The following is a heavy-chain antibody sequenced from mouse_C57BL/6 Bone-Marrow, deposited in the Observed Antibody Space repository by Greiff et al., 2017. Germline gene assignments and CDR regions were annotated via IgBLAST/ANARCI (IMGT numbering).Heavy chain of an antibody. CDR1: GYAFSSSW. D-gene: IGHD1-1*01. CDR3: ARPGYYYGFDY. CDR2: IYPGDGDT. J-gene: IGHJ2*01. V-gene: IGHV1-82*01. Sequence: VKLQESGPELVKPGASVKISCKASGYAFSSSWMNWVTQRPGKGLEWIGRIYPGDGDTNYNGKFKGKATLTADKSSSTAYMQLSSLTSEDSAVYFCARPGYYYGFDYWGQGTTLTVSS.